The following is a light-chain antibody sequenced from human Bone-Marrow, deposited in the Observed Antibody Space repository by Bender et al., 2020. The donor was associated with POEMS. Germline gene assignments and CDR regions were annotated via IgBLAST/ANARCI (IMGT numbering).Light chain of an antibody. CDR1: RLGDKY. CDR3: SSWAGSSTA. Sequence: SYDLTQPPSVSVSPGQTASIPCSGDRLGDKYVCWYQQRPGQSPVLVMYEDNKRPSGVPDRFSGSKSGDTASLTVSGLQAEDEADYYCSSWAGSSTAFGTGTRVTVL. CDR2: EDN. J-gene: IGLJ1*01. V-gene: IGLV3-1*01.